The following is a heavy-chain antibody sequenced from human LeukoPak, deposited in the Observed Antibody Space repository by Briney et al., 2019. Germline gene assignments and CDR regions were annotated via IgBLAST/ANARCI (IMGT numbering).Heavy chain of an antibody. D-gene: IGHD3-10*01. J-gene: IGHJ6*02. CDR2: ISGDGYST. V-gene: IGHV3-43*02. CDR3: AKGRGGPTMVRGVTSATDVYGMDV. Sequence: GGSLRLSCAASGFTFDDYAMHWVRQAPGKGLEWVSLISGDGYSTYYADSVKGRFTISRDNSKNSLYLQMNSLRTEDTALYYCAKGRGGPTMVRGVTSATDVYGMDVWGQGTTVTVSS. CDR1: GFTFDDYA.